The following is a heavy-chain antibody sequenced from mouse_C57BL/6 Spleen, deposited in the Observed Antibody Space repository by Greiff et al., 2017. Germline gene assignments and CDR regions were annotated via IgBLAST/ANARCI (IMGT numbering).Heavy chain of an antibody. CDR2: IYPGDGDT. V-gene: IGHV1-80*01. Sequence: VQLQQSGAELVKPGASVKISCKASGYAFSSYWMNWVKQRPGKGLEWIGQIYPGDGDTNYNGKFKGKATLTADKSSSTAYMQLSSLTSEDSAVYFCAREGTTVVASFDYWGQGTTLTVSS. CDR3: AREGTTVVASFDY. J-gene: IGHJ2*01. D-gene: IGHD1-1*01. CDR1: GYAFSSYW.